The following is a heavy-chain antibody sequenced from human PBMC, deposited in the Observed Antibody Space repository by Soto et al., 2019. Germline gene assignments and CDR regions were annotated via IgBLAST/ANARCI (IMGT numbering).Heavy chain of an antibody. CDR3: AADPRYYDFWSGYPAGPDY. D-gene: IGHD3-3*01. CDR1: GFTFTSSA. J-gene: IGHJ4*02. V-gene: IGHV1-58*01. Sequence: GASVNVSCKASGFTFTSSAVQWVRQARGQRLEWIGWIVVGSGNTNYAQKFQERVTITRDMSTSTAYMELSSLRSEDTAVYYCAADPRYYDFWSGYPAGPDYWGQGTLVTVSS. CDR2: IVVGSGNT.